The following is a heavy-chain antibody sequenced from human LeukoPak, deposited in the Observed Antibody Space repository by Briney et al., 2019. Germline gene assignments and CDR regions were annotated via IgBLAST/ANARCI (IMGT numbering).Heavy chain of an antibody. J-gene: IGHJ4*02. V-gene: IGHV4-30-4*01. D-gene: IGHD2-15*01. CDR1: GGSISSGDYY. CDR2: IYYSGST. CDR3: ARAHCSGGSCYLSY. Sequence: SETLSLTCTVSGGSISSGDYYWSWIRQPPGKGLEWIGYIYYSGSTYYNPSLKSRVTISVDTSKNQFSLKLSSVTAADTAVYYCARAHCSGGSCYLSYWGQGTLVTVSS.